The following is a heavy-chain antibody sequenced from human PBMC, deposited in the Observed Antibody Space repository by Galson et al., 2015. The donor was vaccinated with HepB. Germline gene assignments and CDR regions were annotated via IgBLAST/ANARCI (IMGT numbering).Heavy chain of an antibody. CDR1: GFTFSSYA. CDR2: ISYDGSNK. Sequence: SLRLSCAASGFTFSSYAMHWVRQAPGKGLEWVAVISYDGSNKYYADSVKGRFTISRDNSKNTLYLQMNSLRAEDTAVYYCARDRVRVLRYSTGAGTIDYWGQGTLVTVSS. V-gene: IGHV3-30-3*01. D-gene: IGHD3-9*01. J-gene: IGHJ4*02. CDR3: ARDRVRVLRYSTGAGTIDY.